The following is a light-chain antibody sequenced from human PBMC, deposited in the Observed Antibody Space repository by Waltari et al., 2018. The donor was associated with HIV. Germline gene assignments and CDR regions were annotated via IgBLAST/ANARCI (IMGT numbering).Light chain of an antibody. J-gene: IGKJ2*01. CDR1: QSLSSDF. CDR3: QHAGRPPMSP. CDR2: QAS. Sequence: VLPQPPRTPSLSQGERATPSCRTRQSLSSDFLAWYPWTPGQPPRLPTYQASTRAGDAPARVGGRVSAADFTLTISRLEPEDNAVLFGQHAGRPPMSPLGQGTKLELK. V-gene: IGKV3-20*01.